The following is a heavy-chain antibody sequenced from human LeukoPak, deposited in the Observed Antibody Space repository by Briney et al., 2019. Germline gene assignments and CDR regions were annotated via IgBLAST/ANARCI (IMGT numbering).Heavy chain of an antibody. V-gene: IGHV1-8*01. D-gene: IGHD3-10*01. CDR2: MNPNSGNT. J-gene: IGHJ6*02. CDR3: ARVLGPPGLLLWFGGLSIGYYYGMDV. CDR1: GYTFTSYD. Sequence: ASVKVSCKASGYTFTSYDINWVRQATGQGLEWMGWMNPNSGNTGYAQKFQGRVTMTRNTSISTAYMELSSLRSEDTAVYYCARVLGPPGLLLWFGGLSIGYYYGMDVWGQGTTVTVSS.